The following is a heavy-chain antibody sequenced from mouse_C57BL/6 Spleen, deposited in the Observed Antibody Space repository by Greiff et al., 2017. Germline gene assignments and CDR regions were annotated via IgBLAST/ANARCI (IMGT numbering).Heavy chain of an antibody. Sequence: VQLQQPGAELVKPGASVKMYCKASGYTFTSYWITWVKQRPGQGLEWIGDIYPGSGSTNYNEKFKSKATLTVDTSSSTAYMQLSSLTSEDSAVYYCARREANWDVDYAMDYWGQGTSVTVSS. CDR3: ARREANWDVDYAMDY. CDR1: GYTFTSYW. V-gene: IGHV1-55*01. J-gene: IGHJ4*01. D-gene: IGHD4-1*01. CDR2: IYPGSGST.